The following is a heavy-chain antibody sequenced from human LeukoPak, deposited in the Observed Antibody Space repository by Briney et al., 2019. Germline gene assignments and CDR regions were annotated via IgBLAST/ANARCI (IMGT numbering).Heavy chain of an antibody. V-gene: IGHV4-34*01. J-gene: IGHJ4*02. CDR2: INHSGST. CDR1: GGSFSGYY. Sequence: SETLSLTCAVYGGSFSGYYWSWIRQPPGKGLERIGEINHSGSTNYNPSLKSRVTISVDTSKNQFSLKLSSVTAADTAVYYCAREGEYPFDYWGQGTLVTVSS. CDR3: AREGEYPFDY. D-gene: IGHD2/OR15-2a*01.